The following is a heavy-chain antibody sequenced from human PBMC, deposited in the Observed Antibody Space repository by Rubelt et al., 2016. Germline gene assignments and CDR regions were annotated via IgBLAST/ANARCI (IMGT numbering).Heavy chain of an antibody. V-gene: IGHV4-39*07. D-gene: IGHD2-8*01. J-gene: IGHJ4*02. CDR1: GGSISSSSYY. CDR3: ARVDCTNGVCSLFDY. Sequence: QLQLQESGPGLVKPSETLSLTCTVSGGSISSSSYYWGWIRQPPGKGLEWIGNIFYSGRSYYNASLKSRVTVSVDRSKNQFSRKLRSGTAADTAVYYCARVDCTNGVCSLFDYWGQGTLITVSS. CDR2: IFYSGRS.